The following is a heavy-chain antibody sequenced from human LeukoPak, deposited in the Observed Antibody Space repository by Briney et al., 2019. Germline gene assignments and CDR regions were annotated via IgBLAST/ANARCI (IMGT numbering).Heavy chain of an antibody. CDR1: GDSVSRSDSY. CDR3: ARRRYYDGSGYLE. V-gene: IGHV4-39*01. J-gene: IGHJ1*01. Sequence: KPSETLFLTCSLSGDSVSRSDSYWDWVRQPPGEGVGWIGTIYHSGRTYYSPSLKSRVTMSVDPSNNQFSLNLRSVTAADTAVYYCARRRYYDGSGYLEWGQGTLLSVSS. D-gene: IGHD3-22*01. CDR2: IYHSGRT.